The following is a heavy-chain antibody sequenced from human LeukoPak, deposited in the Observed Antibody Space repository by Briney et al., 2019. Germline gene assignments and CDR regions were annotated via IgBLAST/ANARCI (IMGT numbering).Heavy chain of an antibody. Sequence: GGSLRLSCAASGFTFGNYAMSWVRQAPGKGLEWVSAISHTGGYTYYADSVKGRFTISRDNSKNTLYLQMSNLRAEDTAVYYCAKKGGSGNYYNHFDYWGQGTLVTVSS. D-gene: IGHD3-10*01. CDR3: AKKGGSGNYYNHFDY. J-gene: IGHJ4*02. V-gene: IGHV3-23*01. CDR1: GFTFGNYA. CDR2: ISHTGGYT.